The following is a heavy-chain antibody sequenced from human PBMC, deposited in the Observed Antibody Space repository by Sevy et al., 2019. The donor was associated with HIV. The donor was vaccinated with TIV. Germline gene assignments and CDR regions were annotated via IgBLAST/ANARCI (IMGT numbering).Heavy chain of an antibody. J-gene: IGHJ5*02. CDR1: GFTFSSYA. CDR2: ISGSGGST. V-gene: IGHV3-23*01. Sequence: GGSLRLSCAASGFTFSSYAMSWVRQAPGKGLEWVSAISGSGGSTYYADSVKGRFTISRDNSKNTLYLQMNSLRAEDTAVYYCACAWIQLWYPNWFDPWGQGTLVTVSS. D-gene: IGHD5-18*01. CDR3: ACAWIQLWYPNWFDP.